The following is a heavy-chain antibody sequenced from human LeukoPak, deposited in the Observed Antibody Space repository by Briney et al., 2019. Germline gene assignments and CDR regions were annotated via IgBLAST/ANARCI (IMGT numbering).Heavy chain of an antibody. CDR1: GGSISSGDYY. CDR2: IYYSGST. CDR3: ARATAPSSPYWPAVPLFDY. J-gene: IGHJ4*02. V-gene: IGHV4-30-4*08. Sequence: SETLSLTCTVSGGSISSGDYYWSWIRQPPGKGLEWIGYIYYSGSTYYNPSLKSRVTISVDTSKNQFSLKLCSVTAADTAVYYCARATAPSSPYWPAVPLFDYWGQGTLVTVSS. D-gene: IGHD2-15*01.